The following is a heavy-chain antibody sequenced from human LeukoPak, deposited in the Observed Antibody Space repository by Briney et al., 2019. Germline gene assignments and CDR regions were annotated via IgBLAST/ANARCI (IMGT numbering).Heavy chain of an antibody. D-gene: IGHD5-24*01. J-gene: IGHJ4*02. CDR2: FYNSGST. Sequence: SETLSLTCTVSGGPVSSSGYYWGWIRQPPGKGLEWIGSFYNSGSTYYNPSLKSRVTISVDTSKNQFSLKLSSVTAADTAVYYCARDVYNYGLDRFDYWGQGTLVTVSS. CDR3: ARDVYNYGLDRFDY. V-gene: IGHV4-39*07. CDR1: GGPVSSSGYY.